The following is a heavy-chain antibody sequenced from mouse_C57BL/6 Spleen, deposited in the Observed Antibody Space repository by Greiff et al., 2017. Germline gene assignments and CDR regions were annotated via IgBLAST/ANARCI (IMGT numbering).Heavy chain of an antibody. CDR3: ARGIYYDYDGDAMDY. J-gene: IGHJ4*01. CDR2: IDPNRGGT. D-gene: IGHD2-4*01. Sequence: QVQLQQPGAELVKPGASVKMSCKASGYTFPSSWLRWVQTRPGRGLELIGRIDPNRGGTKYNAKFKSKFTLTVDKPSSTSYMQLSSLTSEDYAVYYCARGIYYDYDGDAMDYWGQGTSVTVSS. CDR1: GYTFPSSW. V-gene: IGHV1-72*01.